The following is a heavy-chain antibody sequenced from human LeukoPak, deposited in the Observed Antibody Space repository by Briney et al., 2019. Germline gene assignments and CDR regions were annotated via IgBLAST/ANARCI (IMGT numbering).Heavy chain of an antibody. CDR2: INSDGSST. CDR3: VSGSNMVRGVITDDSDY. V-gene: IGHV3-74*01. J-gene: IGHJ4*02. Sequence: GGSLRLSCAASGFTFSSYWMHWVRQAPGKGLVWVSRINSDGSSTNYADSVKGRFTISRDNAKNTLYLQMNSLRAEDTAVYHCVSGSNMVRGVITDDSDYWGQGTLVTVSS. CDR1: GFTFSSYW. D-gene: IGHD3-10*01.